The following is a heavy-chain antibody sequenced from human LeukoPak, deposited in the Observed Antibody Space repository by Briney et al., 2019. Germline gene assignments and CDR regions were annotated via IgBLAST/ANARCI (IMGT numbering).Heavy chain of an antibody. V-gene: IGHV1-69*13. J-gene: IGHJ4*02. Sequence: SVKVSCKASGGTFSRYTISWVRQAPGQGPEWMGGIIPIFGTANYAQKFQGRVTITADESTSTAYMELRSLRSEDTAVYYCARDAAIFDSSGYYYLWWGQGALVAVSS. CDR3: ARDAAIFDSSGYYYLW. CDR1: GGTFSRYT. D-gene: IGHD3-22*01. CDR2: IIPIFGTA.